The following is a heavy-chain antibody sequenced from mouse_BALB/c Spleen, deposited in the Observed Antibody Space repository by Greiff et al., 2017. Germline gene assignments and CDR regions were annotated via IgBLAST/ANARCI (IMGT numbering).Heavy chain of an antibody. D-gene: IGHD4-1*01. J-gene: IGHJ4*01. Sequence: EVQLVESGGGLVQPGGSRKLSCAASGFTFSDYGMAWVRQAPGKGPEWVAFISNLAYSIYYADTVTGRFTISRENAKNTLYLEMSSLRSEDTAMYYCARGSGDYYAMDYWGQGTSVTVSS. CDR2: ISNLAYSI. CDR1: GFTFSDYG. CDR3: ARGSGDYYAMDY. V-gene: IGHV5-15*02.